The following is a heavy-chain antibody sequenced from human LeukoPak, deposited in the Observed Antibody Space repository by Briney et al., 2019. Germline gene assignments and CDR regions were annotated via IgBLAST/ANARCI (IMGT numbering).Heavy chain of an antibody. CDR2: ISGSGGST. CDR1: GFTFSSYA. Sequence: GGSLRLFCAASGFTFSSYAMSWVRQAPARGLEWVSAISGSGGSTYYADSVKGRFTISRDNSKSTLYLQMNSLRAEGTAVYYCETYRSGDFDYWGQGTLVTVSS. D-gene: IGHD2-2*02. V-gene: IGHV3-23*01. CDR3: ETYRSGDFDY. J-gene: IGHJ4*02.